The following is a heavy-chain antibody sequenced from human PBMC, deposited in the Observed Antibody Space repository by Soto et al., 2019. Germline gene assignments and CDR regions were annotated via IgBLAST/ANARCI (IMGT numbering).Heavy chain of an antibody. V-gene: IGHV4-31*03. CDR2: ISYSGST. CDR1: GGSISSGGYY. Sequence: PSETLSLTCTVSGGSISSGGYYWSWIRQYPGKGLEWIGYISYSGSTYYNPSLKSRITISVDTSKNQFFLKLRSVTAADTAVYYCARDNYYTGSDYYPSSAGYFQHWGQGTLVTVSS. J-gene: IGHJ1*01. D-gene: IGHD3-22*01. CDR3: ARDNYYTGSDYYPSSAGYFQH.